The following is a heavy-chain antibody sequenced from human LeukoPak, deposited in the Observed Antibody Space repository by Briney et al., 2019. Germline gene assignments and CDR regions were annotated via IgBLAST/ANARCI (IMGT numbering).Heavy chain of an antibody. CDR1: GFTFHVYA. J-gene: IGHJ4*02. Sequence: GGPLRLSCAASGFTFHVYAIYWVRQAPGKGLEWVSLISGNGHTISYADSVRGRFTISRDNTKNSLYLQMDSLTTEDTAVYYCARDDGASSLLDFWGQGTLVTVSS. CDR3: ARDDGASSLLDF. V-gene: IGHV3-43*02. D-gene: IGHD3-16*02. CDR2: ISGNGHTI.